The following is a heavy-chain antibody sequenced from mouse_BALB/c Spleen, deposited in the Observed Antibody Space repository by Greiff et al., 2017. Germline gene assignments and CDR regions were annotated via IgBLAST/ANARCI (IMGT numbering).Heavy chain of an antibody. CDR3: ARSGYGSSFDY. D-gene: IGHD1-1*01. CDR2: ISSGSSTI. V-gene: IGHV5-17*02. CDR1: GFTFSSFG. Sequence: EVNVVESGGGLVQPGGSRKLSCAASGFTFSSFGMHWVRQAPEKGLEWVAYISSGSSTIYYADTVKGRFTISRDNPKNTLFLQMTSLRSEDTAMYYCARSGYGSSFDYWGQGTTLTVAS. J-gene: IGHJ2*01.